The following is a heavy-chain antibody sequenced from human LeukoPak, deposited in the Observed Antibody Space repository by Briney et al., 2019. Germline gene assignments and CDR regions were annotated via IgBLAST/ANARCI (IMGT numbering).Heavy chain of an antibody. D-gene: IGHD6-19*01. CDR2: ISYDGSNK. V-gene: IGHV3-30-3*01. Sequence: GGSLRLSCAASGFTFSSYAMHWVRQAPGKGLEWVAVISYDGSNKYYADSVKGRFTISRDNSKNTLYLQMNSLRAEDTAVYYCARPRDSGGPYFDYWGQGTLVTVSS. CDR3: ARPRDSGGPYFDY. J-gene: IGHJ4*02. CDR1: GFTFSSYA.